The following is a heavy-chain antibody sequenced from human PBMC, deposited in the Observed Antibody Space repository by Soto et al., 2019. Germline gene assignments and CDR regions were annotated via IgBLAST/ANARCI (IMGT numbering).Heavy chain of an antibody. CDR2: ISGRGDDT. CDR3: XXXXXTYSSSYFDY. D-gene: IGHD3-22*01. CDR1: GFTFSSYA. J-gene: IGHJ4*02. Sequence: EVQLLESGGDLVQPGGSLRLSCAASGFTFSSYAMSWVRQAPGKGLEWVSTISGRGDDTYYTDSVKGRFTISRDNSKNTLYVHMNSLXAXDXXXXXXXXXXXTYSSSYFDYWGQGTLVTVSS. V-gene: IGHV3-23*01.